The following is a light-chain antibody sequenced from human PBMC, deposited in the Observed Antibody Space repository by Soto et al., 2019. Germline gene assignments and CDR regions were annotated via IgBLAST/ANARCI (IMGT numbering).Light chain of an antibody. V-gene: IGKV3-15*01. CDR2: GAS. J-gene: IGKJ1*01. CDR3: QQYNTCLWT. Sequence: EVVMTQSPATLSVSPGERVTLSCRASQSINAHLAWYQQKPGQAPRLLIHGASTRATGIPARFSGSGSGTEFILTISSLQFEDFAVYYYQQYNTCLWTFGQGTKVAIQ. CDR1: QSINAH.